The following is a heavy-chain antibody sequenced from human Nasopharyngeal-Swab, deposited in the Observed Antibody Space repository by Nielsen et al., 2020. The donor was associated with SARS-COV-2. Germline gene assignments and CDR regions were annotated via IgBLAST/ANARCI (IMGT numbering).Heavy chain of an antibody. V-gene: IGHV3-11*01. CDR1: GFTVRDQY. CDR2: ISSDGNTI. CDR3: ARRVAFDV. Sequence: GESLKISCAASGFTVRDQYMSWIRQAPGKGLEWVSYISSDGNTIKYAASVEGRFTVSRDSATNSFFLQMTGLRVEDTAVYYCARRVAFDVWGQGTKVTVSS. J-gene: IGHJ3*01.